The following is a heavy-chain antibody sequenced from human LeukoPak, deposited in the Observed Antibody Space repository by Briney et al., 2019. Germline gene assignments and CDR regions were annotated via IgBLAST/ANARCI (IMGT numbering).Heavy chain of an antibody. CDR2: FDPEDGET. Sequence: APVKVSCKVSGYTLTELSMHWVRQAPGKGLEWMGGFDPEDGETIYAQKFQGRVTMTEDTSTDTAYMELSSLRSEDTAVYDCATAAFQLLYDSSGYYLGTWGQGTLVTVSS. CDR3: ATAAFQLLYDSSGYYLGT. J-gene: IGHJ5*02. CDR1: GYTLTELS. V-gene: IGHV1-24*01. D-gene: IGHD3-22*01.